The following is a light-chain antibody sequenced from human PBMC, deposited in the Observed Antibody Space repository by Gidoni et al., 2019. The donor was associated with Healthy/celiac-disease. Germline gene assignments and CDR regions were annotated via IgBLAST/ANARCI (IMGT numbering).Light chain of an antibody. CDR3: QQRSNWPPMYT. CDR2: DAS. Sequence: DIVLTQSPATLSLSPGERATLSCRASQSVSSYLAWYQQKPGQAPSLLIYDASNRATGIPARFSGSGSGTDFTLTISSLEPEDFAVYYCQQRSNWPPMYTLGQGTKLGIK. CDR1: QSVSSY. V-gene: IGKV3-11*01. J-gene: IGKJ2*01.